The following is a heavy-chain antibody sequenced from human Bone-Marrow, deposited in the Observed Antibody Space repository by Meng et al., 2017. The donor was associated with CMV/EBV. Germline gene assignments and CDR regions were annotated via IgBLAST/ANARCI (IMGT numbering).Heavy chain of an antibody. CDR1: GFTFSSYW. D-gene: IGHD3-3*01. CDR2: ISSSGSTI. J-gene: IGHJ5*02. V-gene: IGHV3-48*01. CDR3: ARASLGFWSTQPQNWFDP. Sequence: GGSLRLSCAASGFTFSSYWMDWVRQAPGKGLEWVSYISSSGSTIYYADSVKGRFTISRDNSKNTLYLQMNSLRAEDTAVYYCARASLGFWSTQPQNWFDPWGQGTLVTVSS.